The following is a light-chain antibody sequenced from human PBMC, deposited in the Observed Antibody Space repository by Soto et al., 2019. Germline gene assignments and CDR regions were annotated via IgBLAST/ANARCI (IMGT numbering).Light chain of an antibody. Sequence: DTQVTQYPATLSATVGDRVTITCLASQSISSWLAWYQQKPGKAPKLLIYDASSLESGVPSRFSGSGSGTEFTLTICSLQPDDFAPYYCQQYTCYPLTFGGGTKVDI. CDR1: QSISSW. CDR3: QQYTCYPLT. J-gene: IGKJ4*01. CDR2: DAS. V-gene: IGKV1-5*01.